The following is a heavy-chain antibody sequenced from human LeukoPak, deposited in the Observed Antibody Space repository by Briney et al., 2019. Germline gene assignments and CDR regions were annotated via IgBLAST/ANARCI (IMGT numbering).Heavy chain of an antibody. CDR3: AKALAAAIVPSFFDY. V-gene: IGHV3-30*02. Sequence: GGSLRLSCAASGFTFSSYGMHWVRQAPGKGLEWVAFIRYDGSNKYYADSVKGRFTISRDNSKNTLYLQMNSLRAEDTAVYYCAKALAAAIVPSFFDYWGQGTLVTVSS. CDR2: IRYDGSNK. CDR1: GFTFSSYG. D-gene: IGHD2-2*01. J-gene: IGHJ4*02.